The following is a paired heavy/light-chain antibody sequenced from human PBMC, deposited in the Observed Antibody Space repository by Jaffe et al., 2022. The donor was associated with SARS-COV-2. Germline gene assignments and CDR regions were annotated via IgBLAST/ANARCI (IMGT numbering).Heavy chain of an antibody. CDR1: GFTFSTQW. CDR2: IKRDGGET. V-gene: IGHV3-7*01. D-gene: IGHD2-21*01. Sequence: EVQLVESGGGLVLPGGSLRLSCVASGFTFSTQWMSWVRQARGKGPEWVASIKRDGGETYYVDSVKGRFTISRDNAKNSLFLQMNSLRVEDTALYYCASGDSLDYWGQGTLVTVSS. J-gene: IGHJ4*02. CDR3: ASGDSLDY.
Light chain of an antibody. Sequence: QSVLTQPPSASGTPGQGVTISCSGSSSNIGNKYVSWYQQLPGTAPKLLLYRDNQRPSGVPDRFSGSKSGTSASLTIGGLRSEDEAHYYCASWDGSLSSWVFGGGTQLTVL. CDR2: RDN. CDR3: ASWDGSLSSWV. J-gene: IGLJ3*02. CDR1: SSNIGNKY. V-gene: IGLV1-47*01.